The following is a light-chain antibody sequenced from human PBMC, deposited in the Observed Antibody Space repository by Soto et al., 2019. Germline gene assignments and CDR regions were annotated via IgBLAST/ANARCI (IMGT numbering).Light chain of an antibody. CDR2: GNT. CDR3: QSYDSSLSGSV. V-gene: IGLV1-40*01. J-gene: IGLJ2*01. CDR1: SSNIGAGYD. Sequence: QPVLTQPPSVSGAPGQRVTISCTGGSSNIGAGYDVHWYQQRPGTAPRLLIYGNTNRPSGVPDRLSGSKSGTSASLAITGLQAEDEADYYCQSYDSSLSGSVFGGGTKLTVL.